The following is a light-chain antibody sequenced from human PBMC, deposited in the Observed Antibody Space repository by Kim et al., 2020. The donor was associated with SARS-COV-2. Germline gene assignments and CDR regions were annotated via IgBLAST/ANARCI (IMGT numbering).Light chain of an antibody. V-gene: IGKV3-11*01. Sequence: PGERATLSCRASQDVGDYLAWYQQKPGQAPGLLIYDASKRATGIPARFSGSGSGTDFTLTISSLEPGDVAVYYCQQRRNWPLTFGGGTKVDIK. CDR2: DAS. CDR3: QQRRNWPLT. CDR1: QDVGDY. J-gene: IGKJ4*01.